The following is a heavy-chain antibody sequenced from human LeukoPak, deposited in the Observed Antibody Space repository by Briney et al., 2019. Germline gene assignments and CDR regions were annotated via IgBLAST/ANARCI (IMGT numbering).Heavy chain of an antibody. CDR2: IYYSGST. CDR1: GGSISSGGYY. J-gene: IGHJ4*02. Sequence: SQTLSLTCTVSGGSISSGGYYWSWIRQHPGKGLEWIGYIYYSGSTYYNPSLKSRVTISVDTSKNQFSLKLSSVTAADTAVYYCARVEVGGYSYGYVYYFDYWGQGTLVTVSS. D-gene: IGHD5-18*01. V-gene: IGHV4-31*03. CDR3: ARVEVGGYSYGYVYYFDY.